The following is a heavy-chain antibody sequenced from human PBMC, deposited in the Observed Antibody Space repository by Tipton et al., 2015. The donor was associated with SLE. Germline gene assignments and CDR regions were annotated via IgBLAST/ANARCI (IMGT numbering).Heavy chain of an antibody. D-gene: IGHD6-13*01. V-gene: IGHV4-39*01. CDR3: ARHGWQQLDRDGFDF. CDR1: GGSISSSSYY. CDR2: IYYSGST. Sequence: LRLSCTVSGGSISSSSYYWGWIRQPPGKGLEWIGSIYYSGSTYYTPSLKSRVSISVVTSKNQFSLRLNSVTAADTAVFYCARHGWQQLDRDGFDFWGQGTLVTVSS. J-gene: IGHJ4*02.